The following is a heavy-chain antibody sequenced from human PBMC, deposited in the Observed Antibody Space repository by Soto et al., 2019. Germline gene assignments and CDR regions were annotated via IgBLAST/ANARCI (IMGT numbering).Heavy chain of an antibody. D-gene: IGHD2-15*01. Sequence: QVQLQGSGPGLVKPSQTLSLTCTVSGGSISNGDYYWNWIRQPPGKGLEWIGSIYYTGITYYNPSLKSRVTMSLDTSKNQFSLKLSSVTAADTAMHYCTRTSAVEGDYWGQGILVTVSS. J-gene: IGHJ4*02. V-gene: IGHV4-30-4*01. CDR2: IYYTGIT. CDR1: GGSISNGDYY. CDR3: TRTSAVEGDY.